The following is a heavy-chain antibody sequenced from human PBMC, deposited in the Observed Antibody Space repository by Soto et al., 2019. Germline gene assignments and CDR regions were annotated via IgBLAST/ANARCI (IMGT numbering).Heavy chain of an antibody. Sequence: QVQLQQWGAGLLKPSETLSLTCAVYGGSFSGYYWSWIRQPPGKGLEWIGEINHSGSTNYNPSLTSGVTISVATPKNQFSLTLSSVTAADTAVYYCARGLGRGYSYGLRPAGYWGQGTLVTVSS. J-gene: IGHJ4*02. V-gene: IGHV4-34*01. CDR2: INHSGST. D-gene: IGHD5-18*01. CDR1: GGSFSGYY. CDR3: ARGLGRGYSYGLRPAGY.